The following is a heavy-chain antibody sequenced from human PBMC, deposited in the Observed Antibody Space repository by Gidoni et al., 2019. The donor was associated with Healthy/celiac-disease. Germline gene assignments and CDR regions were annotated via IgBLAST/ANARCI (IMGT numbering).Heavy chain of an antibody. Sequence: EVQLVETGGGLIQPGGSLRLSCAASGFTVSSNYMSWVRQAPGKGLEWVSVIYSGGRTYYADAVKGRFTIARDNSKNTLYLQMNSLRAEDTAVYYCAREGPTEGGIDYWGQGTLVTVSS. V-gene: IGHV3-53*02. J-gene: IGHJ4*02. CDR1: GFTVSSNY. CDR3: AREGPTEGGIDY. CDR2: IYSGGRT. D-gene: IGHD4-17*01.